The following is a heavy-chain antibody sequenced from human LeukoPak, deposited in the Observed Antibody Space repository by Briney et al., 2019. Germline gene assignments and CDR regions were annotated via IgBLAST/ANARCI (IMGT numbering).Heavy chain of an antibody. CDR3: ARASGDYGEYFDY. CDR2: IWYDGSNK. J-gene: IGHJ4*02. CDR1: GFTFSSYG. Sequence: HPGGSLRLSCAASGFTFSSYGIHWVRQAPGKGLEWVAAIWYDGSNKYYADSVKGRFTISRDNSKNTLFLQMNSLRAEDTAVYYCARASGDYGEYFDYWGQGTLVTVSS. D-gene: IGHD4-17*01. V-gene: IGHV3-33*08.